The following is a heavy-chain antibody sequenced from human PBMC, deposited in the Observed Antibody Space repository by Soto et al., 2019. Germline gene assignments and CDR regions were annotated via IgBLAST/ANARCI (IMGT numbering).Heavy chain of an antibody. CDR3: ARGLSSSWFYYFDY. D-gene: IGHD6-13*01. J-gene: IGHJ4*02. CDR2: INPNSGGT. Sequence: ASVTVSCKASGYTFTGYYMHWVRQAPGQGLEWMGWINPNSGGTNYAQKFQGRVTMTRDTSISTAYMELSRLRSDDTAVYYCARGLSSSWFYYFDYWGQGTLVTVSS. V-gene: IGHV1-2*02. CDR1: GYTFTGYY.